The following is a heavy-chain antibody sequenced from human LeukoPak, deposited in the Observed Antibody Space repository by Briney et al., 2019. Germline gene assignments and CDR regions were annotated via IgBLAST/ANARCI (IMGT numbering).Heavy chain of an antibody. V-gene: IGHV4-39*07. CDR2: IYYSGST. Sequence: TSETLFLTCTVSGGSISSSSYYWGWIRQPPGKGLEWIGSIYYSGSTYYNPSLRSRVTISVDTSKNQFSLKLSSVTAADTAVYYCAATWDSSGNEGSYYYYGMDVWGQGTTVTVSS. CDR1: GGSISSSSYY. D-gene: IGHD3-22*01. J-gene: IGHJ6*02. CDR3: AATWDSSGNEGSYYYYGMDV.